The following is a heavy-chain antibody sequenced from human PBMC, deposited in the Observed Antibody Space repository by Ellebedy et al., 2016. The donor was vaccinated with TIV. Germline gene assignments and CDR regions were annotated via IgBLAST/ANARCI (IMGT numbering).Heavy chain of an antibody. D-gene: IGHD3-16*01. CDR2: IDPCYSYT. CDR3: VRAEDSGTNVGGDS. CDR1: GYLFAKYW. J-gene: IGHJ4*02. Sequence: GESLKISCKASGYLFAKYWLSWVRQMSGKGLEWLGRIDPCYSYTNYSPSLRGHVTISVDKSITTAYLQWNSLEASDTAMYYCVRAEDSGTNVGGDSWGQGTLVTVSS. V-gene: IGHV5-10-1*01.